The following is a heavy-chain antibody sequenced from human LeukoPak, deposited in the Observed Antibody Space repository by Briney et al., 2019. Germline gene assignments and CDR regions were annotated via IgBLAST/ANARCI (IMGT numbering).Heavy chain of an antibody. J-gene: IGHJ4*02. CDR3: AREAPGDY. Sequence: SETLSLTCSVSGGSISSSSYYWGWIRQPPGKGLEWIGSIYYSGSTYYNPSLKSRVTISVDTSKNQFSLKLSSVTAADTAVYYCAREAPGDYWGQGTLVTVSS. CDR1: GGSISSSSYY. CDR2: IYYSGST. V-gene: IGHV4-39*07.